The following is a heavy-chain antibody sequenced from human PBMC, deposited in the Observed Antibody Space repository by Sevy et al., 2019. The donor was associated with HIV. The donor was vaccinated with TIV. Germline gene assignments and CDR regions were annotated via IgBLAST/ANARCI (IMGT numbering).Heavy chain of an antibody. CDR3: ARDSIVVVPAARAPYYYYMDV. V-gene: IGHV4-59*01. D-gene: IGHD2-2*01. CDR1: GGSISSYY. J-gene: IGHJ6*03. CDR2: IYYSGGT. Sequence: SETLSLTCTVSGGSISSYYWSWIRQPPGKGLEWIGYIYYSGGTNYNPSLKSRVTISVDTSKNQFSLKLSSVTAADTAVYYCARDSIVVVPAARAPYYYYMDVWGKGTTVTVSS.